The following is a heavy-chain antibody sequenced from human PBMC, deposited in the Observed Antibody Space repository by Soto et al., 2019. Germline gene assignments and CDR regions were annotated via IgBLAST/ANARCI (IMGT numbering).Heavy chain of an antibody. Sequence: EVQLVESGGGLVKPGGSLRLSCAASGFTFSSYSMNWVRQAPGKGLEWVSSISTSSSYIYYADSVKGRFTISRDNAKNSLYLHMNSLRAEDTAVYYCARDHYGDYFSDFWGQGTLVTVSS. V-gene: IGHV3-21*01. J-gene: IGHJ4*02. CDR3: ARDHYGDYFSDF. CDR1: GFTFSSYS. CDR2: ISTSSSYI. D-gene: IGHD4-17*01.